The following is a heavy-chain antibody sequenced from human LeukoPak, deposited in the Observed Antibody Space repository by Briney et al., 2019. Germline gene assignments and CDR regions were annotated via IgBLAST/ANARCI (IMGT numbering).Heavy chain of an antibody. CDR2: IYSGGTT. J-gene: IGHJ6*02. Sequence: GGSLRLSCAASGSTVSSNYMSWARQPPGKGLEWVSIIYSGGTTYYADSVQGRFTISRDNSKNTVYLQMNSLRVEDTAVYYCARDPRTTGKSNYGMDVWGQGTTVTVSS. V-gene: IGHV3-53*01. CDR1: GSTVSSNY. CDR3: ARDPRTTGKSNYGMDV. D-gene: IGHD4-17*01.